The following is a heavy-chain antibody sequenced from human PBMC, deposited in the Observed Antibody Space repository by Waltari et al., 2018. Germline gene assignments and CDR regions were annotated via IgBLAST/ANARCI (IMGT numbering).Heavy chain of an antibody. CDR1: GYSFTSYW. CDR2: TLPGDSDT. V-gene: IGHV5-51*01. D-gene: IGHD1-26*01. CDR3: ARLSYSGRSGGAFDI. Sequence: EVQLVQSGAEVKKPGESLKISCKGSGYSFTSYWIGWVRPMPGKGLGWMGITLPGDSDTGYSPSFQGQVTISADKSNSTAYLQWSSLKASDTAMYYCARLSYSGRSGGAFDIWGQGTMVTVSS. J-gene: IGHJ3*02.